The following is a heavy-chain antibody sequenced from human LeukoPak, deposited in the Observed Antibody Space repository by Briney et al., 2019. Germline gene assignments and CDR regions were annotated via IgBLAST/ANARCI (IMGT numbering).Heavy chain of an antibody. D-gene: IGHD1-26*01. V-gene: IGHV3-74*01. Sequence: GGSLRLSCAASGFPFSSYAMYWVRQAPGKGLVWVARIHGDGDNISYADSVKGRFTISRDNAKDTLYLHMNSLRPEDTAVYYCARAQVGAPTDLWGQGTLVTVSS. J-gene: IGHJ5*02. CDR1: GFPFSSYA. CDR2: IHGDGDNI. CDR3: ARAQVGAPTDL.